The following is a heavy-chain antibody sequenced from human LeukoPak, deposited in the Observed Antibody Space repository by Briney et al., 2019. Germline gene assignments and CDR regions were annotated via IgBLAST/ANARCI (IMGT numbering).Heavy chain of an antibody. V-gene: IGHV1-18*01. CDR1: GYTFTSYG. D-gene: IGHD2-2*01. CDR3: ARDGPNLDIVVVPAALIWAHYYYYMDV. CDR2: ISAYNGNT. Sequence: GASVKVSCKASGYTFTSYGISWVRQAPGQGLEWMGWISAYNGNTNYAQKLQGRVTMTTDTSTSTAYMELRSLRSDDTAVYYCARDGPNLDIVVVPAALIWAHYYYYMDVWGKGTTVTVSS. J-gene: IGHJ6*03.